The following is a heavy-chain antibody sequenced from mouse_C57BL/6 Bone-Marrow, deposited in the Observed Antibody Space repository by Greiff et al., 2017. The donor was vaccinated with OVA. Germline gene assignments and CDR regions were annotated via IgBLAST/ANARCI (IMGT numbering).Heavy chain of an antibody. CDR1: GFTFSSYG. J-gene: IGHJ4*01. CDR2: ISSGGSYT. V-gene: IGHV5-6*01. CDR3: ARHGVYAMDY. Sequence: DVQLVESGGDLVKPGGSLKLSCAASGFTFSSYGMSWVRQTPDKRLEWVATISSGGSYTYYPDSVKGRFTISRDNAKNTLYLQMSSLKSEDTAMYYCARHGVYAMDYWGQGTSVTVSS.